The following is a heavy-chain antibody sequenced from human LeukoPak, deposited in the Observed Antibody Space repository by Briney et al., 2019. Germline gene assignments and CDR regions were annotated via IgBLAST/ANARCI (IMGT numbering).Heavy chain of an antibody. CDR1: RYRFTDYS. V-gene: IGHV1-2*02. Sequence: AVKVSCMPSRYRFTDYSLHGVHQAAPKGLDRLEWINPKSGGTHSVQNFQGRVTMTRDTSLTTAYMELSSLTYDDRAVYYCAGDRVPLSGVFPEAFDFWVQGTQVAASS. CDR2: INPKSGGT. CDR3: AGDRVPLSGVFPEAFDF. J-gene: IGHJ3*01. D-gene: IGHD1-26*01.